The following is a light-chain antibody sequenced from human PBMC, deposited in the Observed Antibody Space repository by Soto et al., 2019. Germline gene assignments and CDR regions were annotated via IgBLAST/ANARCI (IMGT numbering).Light chain of an antibody. V-gene: IGKV1-5*03. CDR1: QNINGW. CDR2: KTS. Sequence: DVQMTQSPTTLSASVGDRVTITCRASQNINGWLAWYQRKPGKAPKLLIHKTSNLESGVPLRFSGSGSGKEFTLTISSLQPDDFATYYCQQYKDYWTFCQGTTVEIK. J-gene: IGKJ1*01. CDR3: QQYKDYWT.